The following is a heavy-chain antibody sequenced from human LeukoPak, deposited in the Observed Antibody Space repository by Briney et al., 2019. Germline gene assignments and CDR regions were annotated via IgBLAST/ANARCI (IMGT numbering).Heavy chain of an antibody. CDR3: AKEVSSGYSSGWVDY. CDR1: GFTFSSYS. D-gene: IGHD6-19*01. V-gene: IGHV3-21*04. Sequence: GGSLRLSCAASGFTFSSYSMNRVRQAPGKELEWVSSISSSSSYIYYADSVKGRFTISRDNAKNSLYLQMNSLRAEDTAVYYCAKEVSSGYSSGWVDYWGQGTLVTVSS. J-gene: IGHJ4*02. CDR2: ISSSSSYI.